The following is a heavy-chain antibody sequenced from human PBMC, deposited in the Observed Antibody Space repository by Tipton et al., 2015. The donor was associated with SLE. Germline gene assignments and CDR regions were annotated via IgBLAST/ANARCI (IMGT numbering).Heavy chain of an antibody. CDR2: IFVSSTTI. V-gene: IGHV3-48*01. Sequence: GSLRLSCAASGFTFSSYSMNWVRQAPGKGLEWVSYIFVSSTTIYYADSVKGRFTISRDNAKNSLYLQMNSLRAEDTAVYYCARVRGATIFGHYHDYWGQGTLVTVSS. CDR3: ARVRGATIFGHYHDY. J-gene: IGHJ4*02. CDR1: GFTFSSYS. D-gene: IGHD3-3*01.